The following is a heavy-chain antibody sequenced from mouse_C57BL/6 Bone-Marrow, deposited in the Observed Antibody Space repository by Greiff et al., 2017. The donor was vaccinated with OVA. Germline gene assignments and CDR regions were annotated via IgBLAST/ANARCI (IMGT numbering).Heavy chain of an antibody. V-gene: IGHV1-81*01. CDR1: GYTFTSYG. J-gene: IGHJ3*01. CDR2: IYPRSGNT. D-gene: IGHD1-1*01. Sequence: QVQLQQSGAELARPGASVKLSCKASGYTFTSYGISWVKQRTGQGLEWIGEIYPRSGNTYYNEKFKGKATLTADKSSSTAYMELRSLTSEDSAVYFCAGPPHYYGSSGFAYWGQGTLVTVSA. CDR3: AGPPHYYGSSGFAY.